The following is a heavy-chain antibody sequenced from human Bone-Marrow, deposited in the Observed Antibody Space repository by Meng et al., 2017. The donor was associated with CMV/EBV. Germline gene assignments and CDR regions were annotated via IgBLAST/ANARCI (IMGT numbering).Heavy chain of an antibody. CDR3: ARGGSGWYGGVFDY. CDR2: IYSGGST. D-gene: IGHD6-19*01. CDR1: GFSVSSNY. Sequence: ESLKISCAASGFSVSSNYMSWVRQAPGKGLEWVSVIYSGGSTYYTDSVKGRFTLSRDNSTNTLYLQMNSMRAEDTAVYYCARGGSGWYGGVFDYWGQGTLVTVSS. V-gene: IGHV3-53*01. J-gene: IGHJ4*02.